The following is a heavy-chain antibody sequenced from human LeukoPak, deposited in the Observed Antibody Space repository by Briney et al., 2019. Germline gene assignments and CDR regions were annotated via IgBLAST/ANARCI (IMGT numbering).Heavy chain of an antibody. CDR2: ITGSGVGT. V-gene: IGHV3-23*01. Sequence: GGSLRLSCAATGFTFSNYAMSWVRQAPGKGLEWASSITGSGVGTHYADSVKGRFTISRDNSKNTLYLQMYNLRVEDTAVYYCARNRLASDSWGQGTLVTVSS. CDR1: GFTFSNYA. J-gene: IGHJ4*02. CDR3: ARNRLASDS.